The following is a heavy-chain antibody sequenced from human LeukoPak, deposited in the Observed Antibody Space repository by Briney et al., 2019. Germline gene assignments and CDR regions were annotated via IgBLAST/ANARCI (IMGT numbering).Heavy chain of an antibody. CDR1: GGSVSSYY. CDR2: IYYSGST. J-gene: IGHJ6*02. CDR3: ARDNWNYGSSMDV. D-gene: IGHD1-7*01. V-gene: IGHV4-59*02. Sequence: SETLSLTCTVSGGSVSSYYWSWIRQPPGKGLEWVGYIYYSGSTNYNPSLKSRVTISVDTSKNQFSLKLSSVTAADTAVYHCARDNWNYGSSMDVWGQGTTVTVSS.